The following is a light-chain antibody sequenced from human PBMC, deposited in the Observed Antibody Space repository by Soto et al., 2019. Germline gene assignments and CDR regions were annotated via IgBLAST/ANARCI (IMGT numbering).Light chain of an antibody. CDR1: QSVSSN. CDR2: GAS. CDR3: QQYNNWPLFT. Sequence: EIGMTQSPATLSVAPGERATLSCRASQSVSSNLAWYQQKPGQAHRPLIYGASTRATGIPARFSGSGSGTEFTLTISSLQSEDFAVYYCQQYNNWPLFTVGPGNKVDIK. V-gene: IGKV3-15*01. J-gene: IGKJ3*01.